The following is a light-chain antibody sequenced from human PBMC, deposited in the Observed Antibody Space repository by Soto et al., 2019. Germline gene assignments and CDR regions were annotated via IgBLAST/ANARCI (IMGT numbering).Light chain of an antibody. CDR2: KTS. CDR1: QSLNMW. V-gene: IGKV1-5*03. CDR3: QHWTDYSWT. Sequence: DIRMTQSPSTLSASVGDRVTIACRASQSLNMWLAWYQQKPGKAPNLLIYKTSSLESGVPSRFSGSGSGTEFTLTISSLQPDDFATYYCQHWTDYSWTFGQGTKVEVK. J-gene: IGKJ1*01.